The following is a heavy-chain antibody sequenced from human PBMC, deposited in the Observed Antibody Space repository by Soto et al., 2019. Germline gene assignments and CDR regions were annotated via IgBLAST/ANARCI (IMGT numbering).Heavy chain of an antibody. CDR1: GGSVSSGSYY. CDR2: IYYSGST. D-gene: IGHD3-3*01. CDR3: ARLFPYKRSGYVSSIY. V-gene: IGHV4-61*01. J-gene: IGHJ4*01. Sequence: SETLSLTCTVSGGSVSSGSYYWSWIRQPPGKGLEWIGYIYYSGSTNYNPSLKSRVTISVDTSKNQFSLKLSSVTAADTAVYYCARLFPYKRSGYVSSIYLGHATLVTV.